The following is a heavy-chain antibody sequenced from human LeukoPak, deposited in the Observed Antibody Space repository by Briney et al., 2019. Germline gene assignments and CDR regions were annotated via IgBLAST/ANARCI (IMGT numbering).Heavy chain of an antibody. V-gene: IGHV3-33*01. D-gene: IGHD1-14*01. CDR1: GSTFSSYG. CDR2: IWYDGSNK. Sequence: GGSLRLSCAASGSTFSSYGMHWVRQAPGKGLEWVAVIWYDGSNKYYADSVKGRFTISRDNSKNTLYLQMNSLRAEDTAVYYCARDQGAPEYYFDYWGQGTLVTVSS. CDR3: ARDQGAPEYYFDY. J-gene: IGHJ4*02.